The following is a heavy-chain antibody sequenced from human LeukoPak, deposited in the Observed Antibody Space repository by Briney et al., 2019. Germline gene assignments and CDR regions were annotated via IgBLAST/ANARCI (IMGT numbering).Heavy chain of an antibody. CDR3: ARRPQRTAAYGRYYYYYMDV. Sequence: SETLSLTCAVYGGSFSGYYWSWIRQPPGKGLEWIGEINHSGSTNYNPSLKSRVTISVDTSKNQFSLKLSSVTAADTAVYYCARRPQRTAAYGRYYYYYMDVWGKGTTVTVSS. CDR2: INHSGST. J-gene: IGHJ6*03. D-gene: IGHD2-2*01. CDR1: GGSFSGYY. V-gene: IGHV4-34*01.